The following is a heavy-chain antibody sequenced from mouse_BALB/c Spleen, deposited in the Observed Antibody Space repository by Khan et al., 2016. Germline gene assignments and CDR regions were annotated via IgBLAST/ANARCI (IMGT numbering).Heavy chain of an antibody. D-gene: IGHD2-3*01. CDR1: GYSITSGYS. Sequence: EVQLQESGPDLVKPSQSLSLTCTVTGYSITSGYSWHWNRKFPGNKLEWRGYIHYSGYTNYNPTLKSRTTITVDTSNNQSFLQLNCLTTEDTAAYVCASYGYYVGTWWYFDVWGAGTSVTVSS. V-gene: IGHV3-1*02. CDR3: ASYGYYVGTWWYFDV. CDR2: IHYSGYT. J-gene: IGHJ1*01.